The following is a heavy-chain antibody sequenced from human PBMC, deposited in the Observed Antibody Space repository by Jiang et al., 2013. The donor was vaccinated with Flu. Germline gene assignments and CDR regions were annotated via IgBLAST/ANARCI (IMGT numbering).Heavy chain of an antibody. J-gene: IGHJ4*02. CDR2: IKSKTDGGTT. V-gene: IGHV3-15*01. D-gene: IGHD5-18*01. Sequence: MSWVRPGVQGRGVEWVGRIKSKTDGGTTDYAAPVKGRFTISRDDSKNTLYLQMNSLKTEDTAVYYCTTEILDTAMGMRVGWDYWGQGTLVTVSS. CDR3: TTEILDTAMGMRVGWDY.